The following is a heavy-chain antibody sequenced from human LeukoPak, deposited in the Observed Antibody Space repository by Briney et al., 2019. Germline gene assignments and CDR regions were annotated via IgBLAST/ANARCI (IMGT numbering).Heavy chain of an antibody. J-gene: IGHJ6*02. D-gene: IGHD3-10*01. CDR1: GFPFIRCW. CDR2: VKQDGSEK. V-gene: IGHV3-7*01. CDR3: VREDYYGSGSRYYYYGMDV. Sequence: GGSLRLSCAASGFPFIRCWMSWVRQAPGKGLEWVANVKQDGSEKYYVDSVKGRFTISRGDAKNSLYLQMNSLRAEDTAVYYCVREDYYGSGSRYYYYGMDVWGRGTTVTVSS.